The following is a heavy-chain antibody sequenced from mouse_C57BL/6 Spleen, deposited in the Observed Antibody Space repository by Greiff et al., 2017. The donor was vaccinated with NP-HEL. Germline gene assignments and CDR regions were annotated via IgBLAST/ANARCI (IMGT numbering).Heavy chain of an antibody. CDR2: IDPEDGET. CDR3: ARTLRQDYFDY. V-gene: IGHV14-2*01. J-gene: IGHJ2*01. CDR1: GFNIKDYY. Sequence: VQLQQSGAELVKPGASVKLSCTASGFNIKDYYMHWVKQRTEQGLEWIGRIDPEDGETKYAPKFKGKAPITADTSSNTAYLQLSSLTSEDTAVYYCARTLRQDYFDYWGQGTTLTVSS. D-gene: IGHD3-2*01.